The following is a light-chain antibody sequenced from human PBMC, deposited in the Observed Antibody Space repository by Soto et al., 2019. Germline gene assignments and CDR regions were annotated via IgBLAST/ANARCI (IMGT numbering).Light chain of an antibody. CDR1: ASNVGTQF. V-gene: IGLV1-51*01. Sequence: QAVLTQPPSVSAAPGQRVTISCSGSASNVGTQFVSWYQHRPGAAPKLLIYDNDERPSEIPDRFPGSKSDTSATLTITGVQAGDEADYYCWTWDTGLSAGVFGGGTKVTVL. CDR3: WTWDTGLSAGV. J-gene: IGLJ2*01. CDR2: DND.